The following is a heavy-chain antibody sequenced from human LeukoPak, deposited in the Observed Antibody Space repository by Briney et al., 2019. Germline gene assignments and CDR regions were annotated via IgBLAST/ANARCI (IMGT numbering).Heavy chain of an antibody. CDR1: GFTFSSYW. D-gene: IGHD3-3*01. CDR3: ARNPDYDFWSGYSGYFDY. J-gene: IGHJ4*02. CDR2: ISSSSSYI. V-gene: IGHV3-21*01. Sequence: GGSLRLSCAASGFTFSSYWMSWVRQASGKGLEWVSSISSSSSYIYYADSVKGRFTISRDNAKNSLYLQMNSLRAEDTAVYYCARNPDYDFWSGYSGYFDYWGQGTLVTVSS.